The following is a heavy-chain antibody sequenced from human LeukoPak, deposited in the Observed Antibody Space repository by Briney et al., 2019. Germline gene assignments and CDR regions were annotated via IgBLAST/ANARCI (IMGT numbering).Heavy chain of an antibody. D-gene: IGHD3-10*01. CDR1: GYTFTSYD. J-gene: IGHJ5*02. Sequence: ASVKVSCKASGYTFTSYDINWVRQATGQGLEWMGWMNPNSGNTGYAQKFQGRVTMTRNTSISTAYMELSSLRSEDTAVYYCASVPAHTKGILWFGAFDPWGQGTLVTVSS. V-gene: IGHV1-8*01. CDR3: ASVPAHTKGILWFGAFDP. CDR2: MNPNSGNT.